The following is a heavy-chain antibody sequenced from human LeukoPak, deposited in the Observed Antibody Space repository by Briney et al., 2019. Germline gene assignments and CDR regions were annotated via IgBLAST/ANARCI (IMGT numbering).Heavy chain of an antibody. J-gene: IGHJ4*02. D-gene: IGHD3-16*01. Sequence: GGSLRLSCAASGFIFSTYVMYWVRQAPGKGLEWVAFIRHDGSIKNYADSVKGRSTISRDNSKNTLYLQMNSLRAEDTAVYYCAKDSLADIDYWGQGTLVTVSS. V-gene: IGHV3-30*02. CDR1: GFIFSTYV. CDR3: AKDSLADIDY. CDR2: IRHDGSIK.